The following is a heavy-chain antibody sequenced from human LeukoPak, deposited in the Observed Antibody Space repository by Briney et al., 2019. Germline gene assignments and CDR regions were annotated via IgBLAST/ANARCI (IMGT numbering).Heavy chain of an antibody. D-gene: IGHD3-10*01. CDR2: IYPGDSDT. CDR1: GYSFTSYW. CDR3: ARREGSGSYYVGAFDI. J-gene: IGHJ3*02. Sequence: GESLQISCKGSGYSFTSYWIGWVRPMPGKGLGWMGIIYPGDSDTRYSPSFQGQVTISVDKTISTAYLQWSSLKASDNAMYYCARREGSGSYYVGAFDIWGQGAMVTVSS. V-gene: IGHV5-51*01.